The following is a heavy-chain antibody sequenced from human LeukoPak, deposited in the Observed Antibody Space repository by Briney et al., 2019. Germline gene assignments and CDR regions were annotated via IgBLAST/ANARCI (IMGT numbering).Heavy chain of an antibody. CDR1: GYTLTSYY. D-gene: IGHD3-10*01. CDR3: ARDLYSRRMNYYGSGSYFAY. V-gene: IGHV1-46*01. CDR2: INPSGGST. Sequence: GASVKVSCKASGYTLTSYYMHWVRQAPGQGLEWMGIINPSGGSTSYAQKFQGRVTMTRDMSTSTVYMELSSLRSDDTAVYYCARDLYSRRMNYYGSGSYFAYWGQGTLVTVSS. J-gene: IGHJ4*02.